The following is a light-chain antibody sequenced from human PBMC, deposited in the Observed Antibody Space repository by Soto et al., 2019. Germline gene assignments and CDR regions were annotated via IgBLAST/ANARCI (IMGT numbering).Light chain of an antibody. CDR1: QSVSDSY. V-gene: IGKV3-20*01. CDR2: ATS. Sequence: ENVLTQSPGTLSLSPVERATLSCRASQSVSDSYLAWYQQKPGQTPRLLIYATSGRATGIPDRFSGSGSGTDFTLTISRVEPEDFAVYYCQQYATSPPMYTFGQGTKLEIK. J-gene: IGKJ2*01. CDR3: QQYATSPPMYT.